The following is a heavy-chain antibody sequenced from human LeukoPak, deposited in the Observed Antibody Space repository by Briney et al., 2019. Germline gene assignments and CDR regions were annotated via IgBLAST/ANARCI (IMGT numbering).Heavy chain of an antibody. Sequence: ASVKVSCKASGYTFSSYGLSWVRQAPGQGLEWMGWSSVYNGNTNYAQKFQGRITMTADTSTSTAYMELRSLRPDDTAVYYCARDNGAYCGGDCSSPYYYYMDVWGKGTTVTISS. CDR1: GYTFSSYG. V-gene: IGHV1-18*01. CDR2: SSVYNGNT. J-gene: IGHJ6*03. D-gene: IGHD2-21*02. CDR3: ARDNGAYCGGDCSSPYYYYMDV.